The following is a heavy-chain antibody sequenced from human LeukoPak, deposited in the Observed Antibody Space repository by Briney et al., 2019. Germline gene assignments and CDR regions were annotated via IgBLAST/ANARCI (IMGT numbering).Heavy chain of an antibody. CDR1: GYTFTRYY. V-gene: IGHV1-2*02. D-gene: IGHD1-26*01. Sequence: ASVKVSCKASGYTFTRYYMHWVRQAPAQGLEWMGCINPNSGGTNYAQKFQGRVTMTRDTSISTAYMELSRLRSDDTAVYYCARSSREPIVGATHAFDYWGQGTLVTVSS. CDR3: ARSSREPIVGATHAFDY. CDR2: INPNSGGT. J-gene: IGHJ4*02.